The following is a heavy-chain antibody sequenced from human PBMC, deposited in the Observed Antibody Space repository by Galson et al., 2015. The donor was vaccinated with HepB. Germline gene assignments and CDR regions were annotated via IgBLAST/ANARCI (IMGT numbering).Heavy chain of an antibody. J-gene: IGHJ5*02. CDR1: GFTFSSYA. Sequence: SLRLSCAASGFTFSSYAMHWVRQAPGKGLEYVSAISSNGGSTYYADSVKGRFTISRDNSKNTLYLQMSSLRAEDTAVYYCVKVRHSGYDYESWGQGTLVTVSS. CDR2: ISSNGGST. D-gene: IGHD5-12*01. V-gene: IGHV3-64D*06. CDR3: VKVRHSGYDYES.